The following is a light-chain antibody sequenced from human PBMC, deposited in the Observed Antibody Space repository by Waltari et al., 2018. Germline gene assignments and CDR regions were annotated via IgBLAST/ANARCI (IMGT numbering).Light chain of an antibody. V-gene: IGKV3-20*01. CDR1: QSVGSSS. Sequence: ELVLTQSPGTASLSPGERVTLSCRASQSVGSSSLAGYQLNPGQAPRLVSYRASRRATGSPDRFSGRGSGTDFSLTISRLEPEDFAVYYCQQHGTLPATFGQGTKVEIK. CDR2: RAS. CDR3: QQHGTLPAT. J-gene: IGKJ1*01.